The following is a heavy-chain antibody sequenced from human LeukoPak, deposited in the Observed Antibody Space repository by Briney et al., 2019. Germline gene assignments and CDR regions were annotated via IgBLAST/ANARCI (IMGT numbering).Heavy chain of an antibody. D-gene: IGHD3-22*01. CDR2: ISGSGYST. CDR3: AKDTYDSSGYYLYYFDY. V-gene: IGHV3-23*01. J-gene: IGHJ4*02. Sequence: QPGGSLRLSCAASGFTFNNYAMNWVRRAPGKGLEWVSAISGSGYSTYYADSVKGRFTISRDNSKNTLFLQMNSLRAEDTAVYYCAKDTYDSSGYYLYYFDYWGQGTLVTVSS. CDR1: GFTFNNYA.